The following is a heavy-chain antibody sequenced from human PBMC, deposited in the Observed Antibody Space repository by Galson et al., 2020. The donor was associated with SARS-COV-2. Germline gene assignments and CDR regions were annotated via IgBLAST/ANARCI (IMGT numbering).Heavy chain of an antibody. J-gene: IGHJ5*01. D-gene: IGHD2-15*01. CDR1: GGSFTNGYE. CDR2: INHFGTA. Sequence: SETLSLTCAVYGGSFTNGYEWTWIRQAPGKGLQWIGEINHFGTARYNPSLKSRITVSIDTSKNQFSLILRSVTAADTAVYYCARGNSKEAATLFRSHWFDYWGQGNLVTVSS. CDR3: ARGNSKEAATLFRSHWFDY. V-gene: IGHV4-34*01.